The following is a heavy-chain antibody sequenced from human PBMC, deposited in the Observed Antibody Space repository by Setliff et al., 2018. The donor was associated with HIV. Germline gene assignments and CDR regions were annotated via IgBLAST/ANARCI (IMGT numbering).Heavy chain of an antibody. CDR2: VDPEDGET. Sequence: ASVKVSCKASGYTFTDYYMHWVKQAPGKGPEWMGRVDPEDGETIYAEKFQGRVTITADTSTDTAYMELSSLRSEDTAVYYCATELFTVVAGHTPTFDYWGQGTLVTVSS. J-gene: IGHJ4*02. V-gene: IGHV1-69-2*01. D-gene: IGHD6-19*01. CDR1: GYTFTDYY. CDR3: ATELFTVVAGHTPTFDY.